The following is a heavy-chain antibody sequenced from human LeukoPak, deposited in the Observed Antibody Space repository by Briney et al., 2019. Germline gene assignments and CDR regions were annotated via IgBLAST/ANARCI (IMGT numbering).Heavy chain of an antibody. Sequence: GGSLRLSCAASGFTFSSYALSWVRQAPGQGLEWVSAISASGGSTYYADSVKGRFTISRDNSKNTLYLQMNSLRADDAAVYYCGRARSGYDFDYWGQGTLVTVSS. V-gene: IGHV3-23*01. CDR1: GFTFSSYA. CDR3: GRARSGYDFDY. D-gene: IGHD5-12*01. CDR2: ISASGGST. J-gene: IGHJ4*02.